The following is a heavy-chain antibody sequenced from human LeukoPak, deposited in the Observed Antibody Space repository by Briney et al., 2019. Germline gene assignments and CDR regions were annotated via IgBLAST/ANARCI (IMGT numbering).Heavy chain of an antibody. D-gene: IGHD3-3*01. V-gene: IGHV4-39*01. CDR3: ARLGVVSGLDY. Sequence: SSETLSLTCTVSGGSISSSSYFWDWIRQPPGKGLEWIGCIYYSGSTYYNPSLKSRVTISVDTSKNQFSLRLSSVTATDTAVYYCARLGVVSGLDYWGQGTLVTVSS. J-gene: IGHJ4*02. CDR1: GGSISSSSYF. CDR2: IYYSGST.